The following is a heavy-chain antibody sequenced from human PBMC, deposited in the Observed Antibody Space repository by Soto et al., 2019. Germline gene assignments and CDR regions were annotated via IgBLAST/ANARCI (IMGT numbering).Heavy chain of an antibody. CDR2: INPSGGRT. J-gene: IGHJ4*02. D-gene: IGHD3-22*01. CDR1: GNSFTTYY. V-gene: IGHV1-46*01. Sequence: GASVNVSCKASGNSFTTYYMHWVRQAPGQGLEWMGIINPSGGRTTYAQKFQGRVTMTRDTSTSTFHMELSSLTSEDTAVYYCAGLYHYDSSGYYDYWGQGTLVTVSS. CDR3: AGLYHYDSSGYYDY.